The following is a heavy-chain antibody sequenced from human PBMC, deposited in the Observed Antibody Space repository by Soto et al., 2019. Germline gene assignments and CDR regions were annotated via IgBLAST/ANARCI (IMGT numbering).Heavy chain of an antibody. D-gene: IGHD2-15*01. CDR1: GYSFNSYW. Sequence: GESLKISCKGSGYSFNSYWISWVRQMPGKGLEWMGRIDPSDSYINYNPSFQGHVTISADKSISTAYLQWSSLKASDTAMYYWGRRGEKNCKGGNCYLGREVWGKGTRVT. CDR3: GRRGEKNCKGGNCYLGREV. J-gene: IGHJ6*04. CDR2: IDPSDSYI. V-gene: IGHV5-10-1*01.